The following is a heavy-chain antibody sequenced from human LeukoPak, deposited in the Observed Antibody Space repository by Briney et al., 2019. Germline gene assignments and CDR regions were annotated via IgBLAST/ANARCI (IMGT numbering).Heavy chain of an antibody. J-gene: IGHJ6*03. CDR3: ARDRIAVAGTRAYYYYYMDV. Sequence: SETLSLTCAFYGGSFSGYYWSWIRQPPGKGLEWIGEINHSGGTKYNPSLKSRVTISVDTSKNQFSLKLSSVTAADTAVYYCARDRIAVAGTRAYYYYYMDVWGKGTTVTISS. D-gene: IGHD6-19*01. CDR2: INHSGGT. V-gene: IGHV4-34*01. CDR1: GGSFSGYY.